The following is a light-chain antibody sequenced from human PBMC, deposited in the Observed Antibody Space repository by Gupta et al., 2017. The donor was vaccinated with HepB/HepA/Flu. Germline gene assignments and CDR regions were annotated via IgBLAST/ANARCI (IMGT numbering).Light chain of an antibody. CDR3: KAVASSNTWV. Sequence: SSEVTQPPSVSVSPGQTARITCSGNTLPTEFVYWYQQKPGQAPLLIIYKDTERPSGIPERFSGSSSGTTVTLTISGVQAEDEADYYCKAVASSNTWVFGGGTNLTVL. V-gene: IGLV3-25*03. J-gene: IGLJ3*02. CDR1: TLPTEF. CDR2: KDT.